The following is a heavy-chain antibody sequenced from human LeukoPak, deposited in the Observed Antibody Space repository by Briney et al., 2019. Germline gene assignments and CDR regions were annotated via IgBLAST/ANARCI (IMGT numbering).Heavy chain of an antibody. D-gene: IGHD3-22*01. V-gene: IGHV1-8*01. CDR1: GYTFTSYD. CDR3: GRVGGSYYDRSGYYPLDY. Sequence: GASVKVSCKASGYTFTSYDINWVRQATGQGLEWMGWMNPNSGNTGYAQKFQGRVTMTRNTSISTAYMELRSLRSDDTAVYYCGRVGGSYYDRSGYYPLDYWGQGTLVTVSS. J-gene: IGHJ4*02. CDR2: MNPNSGNT.